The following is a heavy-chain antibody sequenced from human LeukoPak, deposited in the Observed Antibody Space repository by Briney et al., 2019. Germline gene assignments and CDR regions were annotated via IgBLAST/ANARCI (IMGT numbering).Heavy chain of an antibody. V-gene: IGHV4-61*09. Sequence: PLETLSLTCTVSGGSIISNRHYWSSIRQPAGKGLEWIGHIYSSGSTKYNPSLKSRLTMSIDSSKTQFSLILTSVTAADTAVYYCARVALITIHENDAFDIWGQGTVVTVSS. CDR2: IYSSGST. D-gene: IGHD3-3*01. CDR1: GGSIISNRHY. J-gene: IGHJ3*02. CDR3: ARVALITIHENDAFDI.